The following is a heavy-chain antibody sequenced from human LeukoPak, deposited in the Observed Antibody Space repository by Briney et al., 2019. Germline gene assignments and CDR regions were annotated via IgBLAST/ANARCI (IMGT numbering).Heavy chain of an antibody. Sequence: GGSLRLSCAASGFTFSSYAMHWVRQAPGKGLEYVSGISSNGGSTYYADSVKGRFTISRDNSKNTLYLQMSSLRAEDTAVYYCVKYWNWAAFDYWGQGTLVTVSS. D-gene: IGHD2/OR15-2a*01. CDR2: ISSNGGST. CDR1: GFTFSSYA. CDR3: VKYWNWAAFDY. J-gene: IGHJ4*02. V-gene: IGHV3-64D*09.